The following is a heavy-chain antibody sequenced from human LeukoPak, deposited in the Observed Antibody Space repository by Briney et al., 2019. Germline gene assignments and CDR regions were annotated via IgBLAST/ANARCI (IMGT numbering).Heavy chain of an antibody. D-gene: IGHD2-2*01. Sequence: GASVKVSCKASGYTFTGYYMHWVRRAPGQGLEWMGWINPNSGGTNYAQKFQGRVTMTRDTSISTAYMELSRLRSDDTAVYYCARLSTSSISDFDYWGQGTLVTVSS. J-gene: IGHJ4*02. V-gene: IGHV1-2*02. CDR3: ARLSTSSISDFDY. CDR1: GYTFTGYY. CDR2: INPNSGGT.